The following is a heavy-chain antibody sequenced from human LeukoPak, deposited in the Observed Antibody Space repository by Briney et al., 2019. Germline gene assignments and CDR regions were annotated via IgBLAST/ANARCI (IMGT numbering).Heavy chain of an antibody. CDR1: GGSISSYY. CDR3: ASVRRISGYDSWGGY. J-gene: IGHJ4*02. CDR2: IYTSGST. Sequence: HSETLSLTCTVSGGSISSYYWSWIRQPAGKGLEWIGRIYTSGSTYYNPSLKSRVTISVDTSKNQFSLKLSSVTAADTAVYYCASVRRISGYDSWGGYWGQGTLVTVSS. V-gene: IGHV4-4*07. D-gene: IGHD5-12*01.